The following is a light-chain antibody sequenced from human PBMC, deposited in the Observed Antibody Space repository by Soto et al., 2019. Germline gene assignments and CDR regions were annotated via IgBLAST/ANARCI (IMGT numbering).Light chain of an antibody. Sequence: QSALTQPASVSGSPGQSITISCTGTSSDVGTYSYVSWYQQHPGKAPKLMIYDVSNRPSGVSNRFSGSKSGNMASLTISGLQADDEADYYCSSYTSSSTVVFGGGTKVTVL. CDR1: SSDVGTYSY. V-gene: IGLV2-14*01. J-gene: IGLJ2*01. CDR3: SSYTSSSTVV. CDR2: DVS.